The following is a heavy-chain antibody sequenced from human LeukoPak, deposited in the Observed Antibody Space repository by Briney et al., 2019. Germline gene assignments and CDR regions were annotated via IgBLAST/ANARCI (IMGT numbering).Heavy chain of an antibody. CDR1: GFTFSGSP. V-gene: IGHV3-23*01. Sequence: GGSLRLSCIASGFTFSGSPMRWVRQARGKGLEWLSSITDSGHTTYYAESVKGRFSISRDNSKNTLFLQMNSLRAEDTAVYYCAKSLPYYFDFWGQGTLVTVSS. CDR3: AKSLPYYFDF. J-gene: IGHJ4*02. CDR2: ITDSGHTT.